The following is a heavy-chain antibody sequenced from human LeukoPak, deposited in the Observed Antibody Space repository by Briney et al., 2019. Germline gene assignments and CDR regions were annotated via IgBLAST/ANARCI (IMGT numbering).Heavy chain of an antibody. Sequence: SETLSLTCAVSGGSISSYFWSWIRQPPGKGLEWIGYIYYSGNTNYNPSLKSRVTISVDTSKNQFSLKLSSVTAADTAVYYCARALRDVWFDPWGQGTLVTVSS. V-gene: IGHV4-59*01. CDR2: IYYSGNT. CDR1: GGSISSYF. J-gene: IGHJ5*02. CDR3: ARALRDVWFDP.